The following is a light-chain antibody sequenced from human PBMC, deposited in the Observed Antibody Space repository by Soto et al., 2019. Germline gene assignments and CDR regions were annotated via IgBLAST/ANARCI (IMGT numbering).Light chain of an antibody. V-gene: IGKV3-11*01. J-gene: IGKJ1*01. CDR2: LTS. CDR3: QQYNNWPRT. CDR1: QAVNTR. Sequence: EIVLTQSPATLSSFPCDRVTLSCRASQAVNTRLAWYQHKPGQAPRLLIYLTSNRAAGIPARFSGSGSETDLTLTISDVEPEDFAVYYCQQYNNWPRTFGQGTKVDIK.